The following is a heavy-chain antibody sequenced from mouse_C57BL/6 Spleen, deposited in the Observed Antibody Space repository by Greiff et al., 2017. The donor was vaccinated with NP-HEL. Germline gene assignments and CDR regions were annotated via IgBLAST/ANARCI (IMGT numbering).Heavy chain of an antibody. CDR3: ARGYYGSSLAY. Sequence: VQLKQSGPGLVKPSQSLSLTCSVTGYSITSGYYWNWIRQFPGNKLEWMGYISYDGSNNYNPSLKNRISITRDTSKNQFFLKLNSVTTEDTATYYCARGYYGSSLAYWGQGTLVTVSA. D-gene: IGHD1-1*01. V-gene: IGHV3-6*01. J-gene: IGHJ3*01. CDR1: GYSITSGYY. CDR2: ISYDGSN.